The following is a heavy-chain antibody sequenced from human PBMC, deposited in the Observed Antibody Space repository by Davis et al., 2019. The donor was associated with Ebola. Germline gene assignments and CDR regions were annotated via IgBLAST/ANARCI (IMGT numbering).Heavy chain of an antibody. D-gene: IGHD2-21*02. Sequence: SLKISCAASGFTFDDYAMHWVRQAPGKGLEWVSGISWNSGSIGYADSVKGRFTISRDNAKNSLYLQMNSLRAEDTALYYCAKGSVRGDSYYYYGMDVWGKGTTVTVSS. CDR2: ISWNSGSI. CDR1: GFTFDDYA. V-gene: IGHV3-9*01. CDR3: AKGSVRGDSYYYYGMDV. J-gene: IGHJ6*04.